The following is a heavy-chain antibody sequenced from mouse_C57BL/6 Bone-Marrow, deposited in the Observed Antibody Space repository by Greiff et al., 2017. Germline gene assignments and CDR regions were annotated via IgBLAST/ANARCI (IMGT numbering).Heavy chain of an antibody. V-gene: IGHV1-5*01. CDR2: IYPGNSDT. D-gene: IGHD3-1*01. CDR1: GYTFTSYW. J-gene: IGHJ4*01. CDR3: TRSGGFYAMDY. Sequence: EVQRVESGTVLARPGASVKMSCKTSGYTFTSYWMHWVKQRPGQGLEWIGAIYPGNSDTSYNQKFKGKAKLTAVTSASTAYMELSSLTNEDSAVYYCTRSGGFYAMDYWGQGTSVTVSS.